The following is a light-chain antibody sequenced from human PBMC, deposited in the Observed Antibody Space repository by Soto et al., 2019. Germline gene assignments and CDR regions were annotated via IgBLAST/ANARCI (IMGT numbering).Light chain of an antibody. CDR3: QSYNSSSDWV. Sequence: NFMLTQPHSVSESPGKTVTISCTRSSGSFASNYVQWYQQRPGSSPTTVIYEDNQRPSGVPDRFSGSIDSSSNSASLTISGLKTEDEADYYCQSYNSSSDWVFGGGTKLTVL. CDR1: SGSFASNY. J-gene: IGLJ3*02. V-gene: IGLV6-57*01. CDR2: EDN.